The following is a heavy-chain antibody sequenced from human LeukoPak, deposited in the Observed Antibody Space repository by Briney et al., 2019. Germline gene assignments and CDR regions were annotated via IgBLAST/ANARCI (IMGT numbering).Heavy chain of an antibody. Sequence: GGSLRLSCAASGFTFSSYAMHWVRQAPGKGLEWVAVISYDGSNKYYADSVKGRFTISRDNSKNTLYLQMNSLRAEDTAVYYCATPGRGSGSYSDYWGQGTLVTVSS. CDR2: ISYDGSNK. J-gene: IGHJ4*02. CDR1: GFTFSSYA. CDR3: ATPGRGSGSYSDY. D-gene: IGHD3-10*01. V-gene: IGHV3-30*04.